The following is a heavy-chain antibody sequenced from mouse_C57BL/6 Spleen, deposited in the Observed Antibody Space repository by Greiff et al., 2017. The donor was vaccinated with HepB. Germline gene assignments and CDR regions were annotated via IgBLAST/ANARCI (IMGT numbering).Heavy chain of an antibody. J-gene: IGHJ4*01. CDR3: ARNEGSVSNRDYYAMDY. V-gene: IGHV2-2*01. CDR2: IWSGGST. CDR1: GFSLTSYG. D-gene: IGHD2-5*01. Sequence: VKLVESGPGLVQPSQSLSITCTVSGFSLTSYGVHWVRQSPGKGLEWLGVIWSGGSTDYNAAFISRLSISKDNSKSQVFFKMNSLQADDTAIYYCARNEGSVSNRDYYAMDYWGQGTSVTVSS.